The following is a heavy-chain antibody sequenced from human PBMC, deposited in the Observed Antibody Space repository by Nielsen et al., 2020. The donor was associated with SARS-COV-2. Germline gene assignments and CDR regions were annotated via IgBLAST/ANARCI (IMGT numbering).Heavy chain of an antibody. J-gene: IGHJ4*02. D-gene: IGHD6-19*01. CDR1: EVTFRSHD. CDR2: IWYDGSNK. Sequence: GGSLRLSSAASEVTFRSHDMQWVRQAPGKGLECVARIWYDGSNKYYADSVKGRFTISRDSSKNTVYLQMNSLRGDDTAVYYCAREMYSSGWDWGQGTQVTVSS. CDR3: AREMYSSGWD. V-gene: IGHV3-33*01.